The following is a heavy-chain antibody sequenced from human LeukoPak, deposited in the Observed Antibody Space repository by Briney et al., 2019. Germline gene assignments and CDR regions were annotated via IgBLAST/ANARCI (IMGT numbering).Heavy chain of an antibody. CDR3: ARGGVSKRSFDY. CDR2: INHSGST. V-gene: IGHV4-34*01. D-gene: IGHD5/OR15-5a*01. J-gene: IGHJ4*02. Sequence: SETLSLTCAVYGGSFSGYYWSWIRQPAGKGLEWIGEINHSGSTNYNPSLKSRVTISVDTSKNQFSLKLSSVTAADTAVYYCARGGVSKRSFDYWGQGTLVTVSS. CDR1: GGSFSGYY.